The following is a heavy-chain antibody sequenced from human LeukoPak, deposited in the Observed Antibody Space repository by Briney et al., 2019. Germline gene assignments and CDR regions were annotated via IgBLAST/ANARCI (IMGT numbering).Heavy chain of an antibody. J-gene: IGHJ4*02. D-gene: IGHD3-3*01. CDR1: GFTFSSYA. CDR3: AKDCFDFWSGYFGY. V-gene: IGHV3-23*01. CDR2: ISGSGGST. Sequence: GGSLRLSCAASGFTFSSYAMSWVRQAPGKGLEWVSAISGSGGSTYYADSVKGRFTISRGNSKNTLYLQMNSLRAEDTAVYYCAKDCFDFWSGYFGYWGQGTLVTVSS.